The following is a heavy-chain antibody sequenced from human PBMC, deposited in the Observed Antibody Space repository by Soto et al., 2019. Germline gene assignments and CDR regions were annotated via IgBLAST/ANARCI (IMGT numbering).Heavy chain of an antibody. CDR1: GYTFISSG. V-gene: IGHV1-18*04. CDR2: SSAHNGNT. Sequence: QVQSVQSGAEVKEAGASVQVSCKASGYTFISSGISWVRQAPGQGLEWMGWSSAHNGNTNYAQKFQGRVTMTTDTYTRTAYMELRSLISDGTAVYYCARFDYWGLAYWGQGTLVTVPS. J-gene: IGHJ4*02. CDR3: ARFDYWGLAY. D-gene: IGHD3-16*01.